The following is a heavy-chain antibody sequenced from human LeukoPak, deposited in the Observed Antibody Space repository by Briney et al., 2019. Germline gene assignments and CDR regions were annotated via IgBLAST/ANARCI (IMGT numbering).Heavy chain of an antibody. J-gene: IGHJ4*02. Sequence: GGSLRLSCAASGFTFSSYAMSWVRQAPGKGLEWVSAISGSGGSTYYADSVKGRFTISRDNSKNTLYLQMNSPRAEDTAVYYCAKCLDYYGSGSFDYWGQGTLVTVSS. D-gene: IGHD3-10*01. CDR2: ISGSGGST. V-gene: IGHV3-23*01. CDR3: AKCLDYYGSGSFDY. CDR1: GFTFSSYA.